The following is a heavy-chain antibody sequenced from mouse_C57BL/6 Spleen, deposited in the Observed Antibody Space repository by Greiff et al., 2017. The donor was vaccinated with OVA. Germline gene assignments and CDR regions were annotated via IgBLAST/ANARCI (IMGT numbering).Heavy chain of an antibody. CDR1: GYTFTSYD. V-gene: IGHV1-85*01. D-gene: IGHD1-1*01. Sequence: VQLQQSGPELVKPGASVKLSCKASGYTFTSYDINWVKQRPGQGLEWIGWIYPRDGSTKYNEKFKGKATLTVDTSSSTAYMELHSLTSEDSAVYFCARWGPFITTVVDYAMDYWGQGTSVTVSS. CDR2: IYPRDGST. CDR3: ARWGPFITTVVDYAMDY. J-gene: IGHJ4*01.